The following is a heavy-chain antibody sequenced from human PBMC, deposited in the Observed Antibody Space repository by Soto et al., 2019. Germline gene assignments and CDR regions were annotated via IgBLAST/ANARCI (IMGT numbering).Heavy chain of an antibody. CDR3: AKDSAYYDYVWGSYRPPNWFDP. D-gene: IGHD3-16*02. V-gene: IGHV3-23*01. Sequence: GGSLRLACAASGFTFSSYAMSWVRQAPGKGLEWASAISGSGGSTYYADSVKGRFTISRDNSKNTLYLQMNSLRAEDTAVYYCAKDSAYYDYVWGSYRPPNWFDPWGQGTLVTVSS. CDR2: ISGSGGST. CDR1: GFTFSSYA. J-gene: IGHJ5*02.